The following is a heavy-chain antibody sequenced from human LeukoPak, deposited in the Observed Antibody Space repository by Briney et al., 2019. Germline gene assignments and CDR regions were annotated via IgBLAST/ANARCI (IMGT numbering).Heavy chain of an antibody. V-gene: IGHV3-23*01. J-gene: IGHJ4*02. CDR2: LSRGGGTT. CDR3: AKEQRIRHCSEGVCMEGYYFDY. Sequence: PGGSLRLSCTGSGFNFNMFAMNWVRQAPGQGLEWVSGLSRGGGTTNYADSVKGRCTISRDKSKNMVFLQMNSLRPEDTAVYYCAKEQRIRHCSEGVCMEGYYFDYWGQGSLVTVSS. CDR1: GFNFNMFA. D-gene: IGHD2-8*01.